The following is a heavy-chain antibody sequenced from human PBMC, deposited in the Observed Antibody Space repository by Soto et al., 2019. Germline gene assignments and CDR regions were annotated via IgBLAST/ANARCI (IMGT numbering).Heavy chain of an antibody. CDR3: ARDRCSGGSCYSVWFDP. J-gene: IGHJ5*02. Sequence: PSETLSLTCAISGDRVSSNSAAWNWIRQSPSRGLEWLGRTYYRSKWYNDYAVSVKSRITINPDTSKNQFSLQLNSVTPEDTAVYYCARDRCSGGSCYSVWFDPWGQGTLVTVSS. V-gene: IGHV6-1*01. CDR1: GDRVSSNSAA. D-gene: IGHD2-15*01. CDR2: TYYRSKWYN.